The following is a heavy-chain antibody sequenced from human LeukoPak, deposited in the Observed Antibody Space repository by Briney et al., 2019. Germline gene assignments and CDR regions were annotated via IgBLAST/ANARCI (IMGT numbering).Heavy chain of an antibody. Sequence: GGSLRLSCAASGFTFSSYAMSWVRQAPGKGLEWVSAISGSGGSTYYADSVKGRFTISRDNAKNSLYLQMNSLRAEDTAVYYCARAVTDDLAWELLGFDYWGQGTLVTVSS. CDR2: ISGSGGST. CDR3: ARAVTDDLAWELLGFDY. D-gene: IGHD1-26*01. CDR1: GFTFSSYA. J-gene: IGHJ4*02. V-gene: IGHV3-23*01.